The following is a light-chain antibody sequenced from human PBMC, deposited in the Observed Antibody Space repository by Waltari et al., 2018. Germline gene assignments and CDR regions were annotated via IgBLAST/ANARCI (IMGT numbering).Light chain of an antibody. CDR3: SSYITTNTLEL. J-gene: IGLJ2*01. V-gene: IGLV2-14*03. CDR1: SSHVASYNN. CDR2: DVS. Sequence: QSALTQPASVSGSPGQSITISCTGTSSHVASYNNVSWYQQHPGKAPKPMIYDVSYRPSGVSNRFSGSKSGNTASLTISGLQAEDEADYYCSSYITTNTLELFGGGTSLTVL.